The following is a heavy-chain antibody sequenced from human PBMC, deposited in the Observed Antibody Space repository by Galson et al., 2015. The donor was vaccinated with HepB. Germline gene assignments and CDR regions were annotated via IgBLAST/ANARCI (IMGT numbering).Heavy chain of an antibody. D-gene: IGHD3-10*01. V-gene: IGHV3-66*01. CDR3: AREKWGTGSGTYFAFDI. CDR1: GFSVSNDY. Sequence: SLRLSCAASGFSVSNDYIIWVRQAPGKGLEWVSVIHSAGSTYYADSVKGRFTISRDTSKNTLYLQMNSLRVDDTAVCYCAREKWGTGSGTYFAFDIWGQGTMVTVSS. J-gene: IGHJ3*02. CDR2: IHSAGST.